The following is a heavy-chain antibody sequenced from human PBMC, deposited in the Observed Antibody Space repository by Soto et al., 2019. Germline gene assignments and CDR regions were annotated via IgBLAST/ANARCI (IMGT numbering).Heavy chain of an antibody. CDR3: ARVYIGYSYGYS. V-gene: IGHV1-18*01. CDR2: ISAYNGNT. D-gene: IGHD5-18*01. CDR1: GYTFSSYG. Sequence: ASVKGSCKASGYTFSSYGISLGGQAPGQGLEWMGWISAYNGNTNYAQKLQGRVTMTTDTSTSTAYMELRSLRSDDTAVYYCARVYIGYSYGYSWGQGTMVTVSS. J-gene: IGHJ3*01.